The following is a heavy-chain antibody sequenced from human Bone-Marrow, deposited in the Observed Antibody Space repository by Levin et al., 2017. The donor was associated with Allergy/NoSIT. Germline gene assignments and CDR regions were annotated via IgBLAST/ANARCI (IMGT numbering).Heavy chain of an antibody. CDR2: ISADGRST. CDR1: GFRFADYY. CDR3: VTSFVGDYERG. Sequence: GGSLRLSCAASGFRFADYYMTWIRQAPGKGLECISYISADGRSTNYADSVKGRFTISRDDARKSVFLQMDSLRVADTAVYYCVTSFVGDYERGWGKGTLVTVSS. V-gene: IGHV3-11*03. D-gene: IGHD4-17*01. J-gene: IGHJ4*02.